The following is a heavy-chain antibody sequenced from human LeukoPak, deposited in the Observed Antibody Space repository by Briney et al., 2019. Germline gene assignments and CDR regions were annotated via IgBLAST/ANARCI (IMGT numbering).Heavy chain of an antibody. CDR1: GFTFDDYG. V-gene: IGHV3-20*04. CDR3: ATIGTGDYRDDS. D-gene: IGHD3/OR15-3a*01. J-gene: IGHJ5*01. Sequence: GGSLRLSCAASGFTFDDYGMSWVRQAPGKGLEWVSGINWNGGSTGYADSVKGRFTISRDNAKNSLYLQMNSLRAEDTALYYCATIGTGDYRDDSWGQGTLVTVSS. CDR2: INWNGGST.